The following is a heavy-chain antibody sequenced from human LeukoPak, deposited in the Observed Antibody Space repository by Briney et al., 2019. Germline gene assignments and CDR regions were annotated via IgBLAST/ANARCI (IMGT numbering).Heavy chain of an antibody. Sequence: SETLSLACTVSGASINSGSYYWSWIRQPAGKGLEWIGRIYTSGSTDYNPSLKSRVTISIDTSKNQFSLKLSSVTAADTAVYYCARDGSGYYDTSGYRNWGQGTLVTVSS. D-gene: IGHD3-22*01. J-gene: IGHJ4*02. CDR2: IYTSGST. CDR3: ARDGSGYYDTSGYRN. V-gene: IGHV4-61*02. CDR1: GASINSGSYY.